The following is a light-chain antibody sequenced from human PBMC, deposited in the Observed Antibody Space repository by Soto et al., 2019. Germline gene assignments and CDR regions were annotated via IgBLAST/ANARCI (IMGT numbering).Light chain of an antibody. CDR2: GAS. V-gene: IGKV3-15*01. CDR3: QQYNNWPPLYT. CDR1: QSVSSN. Sequence: EIVMTQSPATLSVSPGERATLSCRASQSVSSNLAWYQQKPGQAPRLLIYGASTRATGIPARFSGSGSGTEFTLTISSLQTEYFAVYYGQQYNNWPPLYTFGQGPKLEIK. J-gene: IGKJ2*01.